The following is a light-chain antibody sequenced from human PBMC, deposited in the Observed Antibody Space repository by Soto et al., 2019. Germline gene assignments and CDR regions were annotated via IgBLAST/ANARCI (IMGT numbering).Light chain of an antibody. CDR2: KAS. Sequence: IQMTQSPSTLSASVGDRVTITCRASQSISSWLAWYQQKPGKAPKLLIYKASSLESGVPSRFSGSGSGTDFTLTINRLQPDDFATYYCQHYNSFPWTFGQGTKVDIK. J-gene: IGKJ1*01. CDR1: QSISSW. V-gene: IGKV1-5*03. CDR3: QHYNSFPWT.